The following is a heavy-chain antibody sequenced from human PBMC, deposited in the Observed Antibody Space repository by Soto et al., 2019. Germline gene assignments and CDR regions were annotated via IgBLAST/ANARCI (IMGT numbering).Heavy chain of an antibody. CDR1: GFSLSTSGVG. V-gene: IGHV2-5*01. CDR3: AHSKYYDFWSGLRGQYYFDY. CDR2: IYWNDDK. J-gene: IGHJ4*02. D-gene: IGHD3-3*01. Sequence: ASGPTLVNPTQTLTLTCTFSGFSLSTSGVGVGWIRQPPGKALEWLALIYWNDDKRYSPSLKSRLTITKDTSKNQVVLTMTNMDPVDIATYYCAHSKYYDFWSGLRGQYYFDYWGQGTLVTVSS.